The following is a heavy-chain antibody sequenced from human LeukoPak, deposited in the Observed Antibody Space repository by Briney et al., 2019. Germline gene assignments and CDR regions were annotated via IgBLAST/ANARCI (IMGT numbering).Heavy chain of an antibody. D-gene: IGHD3-10*01. Sequence: SETLSLTCAVYGGSFSGYYWSWIRQPPGKGLEWTGEINHSGSTNYNPSLKSRVTISVDTSKNQFSLKLSSVTAADTAVYYCARDKTYYYGSGSYGPPFDYWGQGTLVTVSS. J-gene: IGHJ4*02. CDR2: INHSGST. CDR3: ARDKTYYYGSGSYGPPFDY. CDR1: GGSFSGYY. V-gene: IGHV4-34*01.